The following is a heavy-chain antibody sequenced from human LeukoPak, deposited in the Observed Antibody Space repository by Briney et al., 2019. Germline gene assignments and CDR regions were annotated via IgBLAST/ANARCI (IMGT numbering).Heavy chain of an antibody. CDR3: ARLTLTTVTTDWFDP. Sequence: RSGGSLRLSCAASGFTFRNSGMNWVRQAPGKGLEWVSYISSSSSTIYYADSVKGRFTISRDNAKNSLYLQMNSLRDEDTAVYYCARLTLTTVTTDWFDPWGQGTLVTVSS. CDR2: ISSSSSTI. CDR1: GFTFRNSG. V-gene: IGHV3-48*02. D-gene: IGHD4-17*01. J-gene: IGHJ5*02.